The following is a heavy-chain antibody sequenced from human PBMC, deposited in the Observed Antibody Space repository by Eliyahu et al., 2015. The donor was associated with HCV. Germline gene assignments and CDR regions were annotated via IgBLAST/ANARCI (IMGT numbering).Heavy chain of an antibody. CDR1: GXSISSGSYY. V-gene: IGHV4-61*02. CDR3: ARVKYSSSSFDY. Sequence: QVQLQESGPGLVKPSQTLSLTCXVSGXSISSGSYYWSWIRQPAGKGLEWIGRIYTSGSTNYNPSLKSRVTISVDTSKNQFSLKLSSVTAADTAVYYCARVKYSSSSFDYWGQGTLVTVSS. CDR2: IYTSGST. J-gene: IGHJ4*02. D-gene: IGHD6-6*01.